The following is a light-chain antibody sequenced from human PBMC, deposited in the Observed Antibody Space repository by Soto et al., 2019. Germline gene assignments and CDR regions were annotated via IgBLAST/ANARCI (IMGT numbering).Light chain of an antibody. Sequence: SVLPQPASVSGSPGQSITISCTGTSSDVGGYNYVSWYQQHPGKAPKLMIYDVSNRPSGVSNRFSGSKSGNTASLTISGLQAEDETEYYRSSYTSSSTYVFGTGDKVTVL. CDR1: SSDVGGYNY. CDR2: DVS. J-gene: IGLJ1*01. V-gene: IGLV2-14*01. CDR3: SSYTSSSTYV.